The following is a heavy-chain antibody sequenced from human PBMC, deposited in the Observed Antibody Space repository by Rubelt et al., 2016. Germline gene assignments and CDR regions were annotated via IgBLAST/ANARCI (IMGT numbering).Heavy chain of an antibody. CDR2: INPNSGGT. V-gene: IGHV1-2*06. J-gene: IGHJ4*02. D-gene: IGHD7-27*01. CDR3: ARYLGIEGDFDY. Sequence: APGQGLEWMGRINPNSGGTNYAPKFQGRVTMTRDTSISAAYMELSRLRSDDTAVYYCARYLGIEGDFDYWGQGTLVTVSS.